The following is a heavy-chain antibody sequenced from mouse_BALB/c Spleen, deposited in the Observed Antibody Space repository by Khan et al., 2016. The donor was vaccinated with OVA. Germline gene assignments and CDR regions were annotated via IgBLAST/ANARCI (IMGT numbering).Heavy chain of an antibody. V-gene: IGHV3-8*02. CDR1: GDSITSGY. D-gene: IGHD2-14*01. Sequence: EVKFEESGPSLVKPSQTLSLTCSVTGDSITSGYWNWIRKFPGNKLEYMGYMIYSGSTYYNPSLKSRISITRHTSKNQYYLQLNSVTTEDTATYCCARSTYRYAFAYWGQGTLVTVSA. CDR3: ARSTYRYAFAY. J-gene: IGHJ3*01. CDR2: MIYSGST.